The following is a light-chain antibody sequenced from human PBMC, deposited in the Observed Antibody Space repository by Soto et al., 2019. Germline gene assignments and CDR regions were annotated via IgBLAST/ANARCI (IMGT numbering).Light chain of an antibody. CDR1: QSVSSN. V-gene: IGKV3-15*01. J-gene: IGKJ2*01. CDR3: QQHNSFPRS. Sequence: EIVMTQSPATLSVSPGERATLSCRAGQSVSSNLAWYQQKPGQAPTLLIYGASARATGIPVRFSGSRSGTEFTLTISSLQPEDYATYYCQQHNSFPRSFGQGTKLEIK. CDR2: GAS.